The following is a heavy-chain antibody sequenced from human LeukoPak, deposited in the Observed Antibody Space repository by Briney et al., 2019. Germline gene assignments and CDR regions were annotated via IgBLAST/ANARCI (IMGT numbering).Heavy chain of an antibody. CDR2: MNPNSGNT. CDR1: GYTFTSYG. V-gene: IGHV1-8*01. Sequence: ASVKVSCKASGYTFTSYGINWVRQATGQGLEWMGWMNPNSGNTGYAQKFQGRVTMTRNTSISTAYMELSSLRSEDTAVYYCATYIAVAGGFFFQHWGQGTLVTVSS. J-gene: IGHJ1*01. CDR3: ATYIAVAGGFFFQH. D-gene: IGHD6-19*01.